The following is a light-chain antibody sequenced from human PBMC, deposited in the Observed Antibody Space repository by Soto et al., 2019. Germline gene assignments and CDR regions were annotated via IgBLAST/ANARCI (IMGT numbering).Light chain of an antibody. CDR2: GAS. Sequence: EIIMTQSPATLSVSPGEGATLSCRTSHSISTNLAWYQHKRGQSPRLLVYGASTRATGVPARFSGSGSGAEFTLSISSLQSEDFATYYCQQSYSTLTFGGGTKVEIK. V-gene: IGKV3-15*01. J-gene: IGKJ4*01. CDR3: QQSYSTLT. CDR1: HSISTN.